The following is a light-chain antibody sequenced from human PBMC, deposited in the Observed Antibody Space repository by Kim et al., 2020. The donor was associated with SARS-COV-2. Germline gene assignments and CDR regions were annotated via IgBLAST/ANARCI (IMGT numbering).Light chain of an antibody. CDR1: SSNIGSKT. CDR2: SNN. V-gene: IGLV1-44*01. J-gene: IGLJ1*01. CDR3: AAWDDSLNGLYV. Sequence: RVTITGSGSSSNIGSKTVNWYQQLPGTAPKLLIYSNNQRPSGVPDRFSGSKSGTSASLAISGLQSEDEADYYCAAWDDSLNGLYVFGTGTKVTVL.